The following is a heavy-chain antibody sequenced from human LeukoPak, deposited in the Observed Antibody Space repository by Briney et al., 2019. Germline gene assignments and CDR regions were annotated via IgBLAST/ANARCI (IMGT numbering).Heavy chain of an antibody. V-gene: IGHV3-23*01. CDR1: GFTFNTYA. J-gene: IGHJ6*03. D-gene: IGHD2-15*01. CDR3: AKNGDRGAYCSGGSCPYYYYNMDV. Sequence: GGSLRLSCAASGFTFNTYAMSWVRQAPGKGLEWVSAISSTGGTAYYADPVKGRFTISRDNSKNTLYLQMNSLRAEDTAIYYCAKNGDRGAYCSGGSCPYYYYNMDVWGKGTTVTISS. CDR2: ISSTGGTA.